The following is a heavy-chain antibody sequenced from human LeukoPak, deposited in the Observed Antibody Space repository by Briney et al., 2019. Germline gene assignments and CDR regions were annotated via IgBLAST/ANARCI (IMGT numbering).Heavy chain of an antibody. CDR1: GISFSSYW. CDR3: ARDADGWELVWVFDY. CDR2: IQQDGRKK. D-gene: IGHD1-26*01. J-gene: IGHJ4*02. Sequence: GGSLRLSCAAAGISFSSYWMSCVRQAAGGVLGWVANIQQDGRKKYYVQSVKGRFSISRDNAKNSLYLQMCSLRAEDTAVYYCARDADGWELVWVFDYWGQRTLVTLSS. V-gene: IGHV3-7*01.